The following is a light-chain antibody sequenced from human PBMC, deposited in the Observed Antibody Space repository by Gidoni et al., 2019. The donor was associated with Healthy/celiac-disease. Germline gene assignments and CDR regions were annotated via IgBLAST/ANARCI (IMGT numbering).Light chain of an antibody. CDR1: QSVSSY. CDR2: DAS. V-gene: IGKV3-11*01. CDR3: QQRSNWPLT. J-gene: IGKJ4*01. Sequence: EIVLTQSPATLSLSPGERATLSCRASQSVSSYLAWYQQKLGQAPRLLIYDASNRATGIPARFSSSGSGTDFTLTISSLEPEDFAVYYCQQRSNWPLTFGGGTKVEIK.